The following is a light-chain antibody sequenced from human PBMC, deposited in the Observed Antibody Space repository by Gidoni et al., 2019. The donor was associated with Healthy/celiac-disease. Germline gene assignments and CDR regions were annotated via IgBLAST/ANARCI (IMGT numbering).Light chain of an antibody. J-gene: IGKJ2*01. Sequence: DIVMTQSPLSLPVTPGEPASLSCRSSQSLLHSNGYNYLDWYLQKPGQSPQLLIYLGSNRAAGGPDRFSGSGSGTDFTLKISRVEAEDVGVDYCMQALQTHMYTFGQXTKLEIK. V-gene: IGKV2-28*01. CDR1: QSLLHSNGYNY. CDR2: LGS. CDR3: MQALQTHMYT.